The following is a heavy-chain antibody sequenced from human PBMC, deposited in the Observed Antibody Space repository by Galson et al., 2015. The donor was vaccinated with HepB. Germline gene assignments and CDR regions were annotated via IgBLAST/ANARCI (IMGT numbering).Heavy chain of an antibody. D-gene: IGHD4-11*01. CDR3: ARSKGVDV. V-gene: IGHV1-46*01. CDR1: GYTFTHYY. CDR2: INPGDGST. J-gene: IGHJ6*02. Sequence: SVKVSCKASGYTFTHYYIQWVRQAPGQGLEWMGIINPGDGSTGYGQNFQGRVTMTRDTSTSTVYMELSSLTSEDTAAYYCARSKGVDVWGQGTTVTVSS.